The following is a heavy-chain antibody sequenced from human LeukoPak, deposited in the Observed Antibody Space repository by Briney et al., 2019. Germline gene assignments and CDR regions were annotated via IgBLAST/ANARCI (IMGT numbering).Heavy chain of an antibody. Sequence: GGSLRLSCAASGFTFSIYEMNCVRQAPGKGLEWVSYISSGGSSIFYADSVKGRFTISRDNAKNTLYLQMNSLRAEDTAVYYCVRDLHSSTWYRDWFDPWGQGTLVTVSS. CDR2: ISSGGSSI. CDR3: VRDLHSSTWYRDWFDP. V-gene: IGHV3-48*03. D-gene: IGHD6-13*01. CDR1: GFTFSIYE. J-gene: IGHJ5*02.